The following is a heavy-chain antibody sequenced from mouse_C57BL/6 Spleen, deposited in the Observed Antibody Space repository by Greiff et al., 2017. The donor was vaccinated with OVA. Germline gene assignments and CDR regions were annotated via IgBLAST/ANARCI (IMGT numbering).Heavy chain of an antibody. CDR2: ISDGGSYT. J-gene: IGHJ1*03. CDR1: GFTFSSYA. V-gene: IGHV5-4*01. CDR3: ARDPTMITTGYFDV. D-gene: IGHD2-4*01. Sequence: EVQGVESGGGLVKPGGSLKLSCAASGFTFSSYAMSWVRQTPEKRLEWVATISDGGSYTYYPDNVKGRFTISRDNAKNNLYLQMSHLKSEDTAMYYCARDPTMITTGYFDVWGTGTTVTVSS.